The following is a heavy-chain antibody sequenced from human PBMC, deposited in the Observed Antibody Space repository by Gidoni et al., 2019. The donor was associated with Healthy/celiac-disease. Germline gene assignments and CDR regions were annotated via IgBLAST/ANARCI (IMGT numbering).Heavy chain of an antibody. J-gene: IGHJ4*02. Sequence: EVQLVQSGAEVHKPGESLKISCKGSGYSFTSYWIGWVRQMPGKGLEWMGIIYPGDSDTRYSPSCQGQVTISADKSISTAYLQWSSLKASDTAMYYCARPGGDYYDSSGLVDYWGQGTLVTVSS. CDR2: IYPGDSDT. CDR3: ARPGGDYYDSSGLVDY. V-gene: IGHV5-51*03. D-gene: IGHD3-22*01. CDR1: GYSFTSYW.